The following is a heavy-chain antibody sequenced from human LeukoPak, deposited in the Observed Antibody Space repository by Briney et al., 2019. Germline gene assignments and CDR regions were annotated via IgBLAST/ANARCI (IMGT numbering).Heavy chain of an antibody. D-gene: IGHD5-24*01. CDR3: ARDCGAAITGPRFDL. V-gene: IGHV3-7*03. CDR2: IRPDGSGE. Sequence: PGGSLRLSCAASGFTFSTYWMSWVRQAPGKGLEWVAMIRPDGSGEYYVDSVKGRFTISRDNVNYSLYLQMYSLTAEDTAVYYCARDCGAAITGPRFDLWGQGTRVTVSS. J-gene: IGHJ4*02. CDR1: GFTFSTYW.